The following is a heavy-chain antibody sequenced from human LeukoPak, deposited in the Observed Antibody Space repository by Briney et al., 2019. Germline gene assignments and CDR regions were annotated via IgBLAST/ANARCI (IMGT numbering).Heavy chain of an antibody. V-gene: IGHV3-9*01. J-gene: IGHJ4*02. D-gene: IGHD3-22*01. CDR1: GFTFDDYA. CDR2: ISWNSGSI. Sequence: GGSLRLSCAASGFTFDDYAMHWVRQAPGKGLEWVPGISWNSGSIGYADSVKGRFTISRDNAKNSLYLQMNSLRTEDTALYYCAKEKEDDSSGFDYWGQGTLVTVSS. CDR3: AKEKEDDSSGFDY.